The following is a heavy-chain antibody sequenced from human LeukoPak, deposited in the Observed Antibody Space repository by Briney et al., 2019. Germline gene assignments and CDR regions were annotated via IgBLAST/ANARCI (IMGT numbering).Heavy chain of an antibody. CDR1: GGSFSGYY. CDR3: ARGRYDFWSGTTFFDY. D-gene: IGHD3-3*01. V-gene: IGHV4-34*01. CDR2: INHSGST. J-gene: IGHJ4*02. Sequence: SETLSLTCAVYGGSFSGYYWSWIRQPPGKGLEWIGEINHSGSTNYNPSLKSRVTISVDTSKNQFSLKLSSVTAADTAVYYCARGRYDFWSGTTFFDYWGQGTLVTVSS.